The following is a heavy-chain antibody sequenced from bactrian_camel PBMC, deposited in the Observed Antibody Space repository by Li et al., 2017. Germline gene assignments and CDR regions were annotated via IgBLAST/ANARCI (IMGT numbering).Heavy chain of an antibody. V-gene: IGHV3-2*01. CDR1: GDTDSSTC. J-gene: IGHJ4*01. Sequence: HVQLVESGGGSVQTGGSLRLSCAASGDTDSSTCMGGFRQTPGNKCESVSKLQSDGTTYYADSVQGRFTISQDNAKSTMYLRMYSLKPEDTAVYYCAADSARFTLRGCPLAGGSTWYDYWGQGTQVTVS. CDR3: AADSARFTLRGCPLAGGSTWYDY. CDR2: LQSDGTT. D-gene: IGHD1*01.